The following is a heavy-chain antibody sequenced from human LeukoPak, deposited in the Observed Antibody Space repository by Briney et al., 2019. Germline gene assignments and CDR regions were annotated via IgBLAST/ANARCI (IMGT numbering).Heavy chain of an antibody. CDR1: GFSFSAYP. CDR3: AKSLFTSATGTGRAFHI. Sequence: PGGSLRLSCAASGFSFSAYPMGWVRQAPGEGLQWLSGISASGDVTFHADRVKGRFAISRDNSKNTLYLQMTGLRAGDTAEYYCAKSLFTSATGTGRAFHIWGQGTVVTVSS. D-gene: IGHD1-1*01. J-gene: IGHJ3*02. V-gene: IGHV3-23*01. CDR2: ISASGDVT.